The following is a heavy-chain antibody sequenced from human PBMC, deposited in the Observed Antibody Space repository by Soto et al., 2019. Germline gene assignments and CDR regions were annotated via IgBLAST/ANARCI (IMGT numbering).Heavy chain of an antibody. V-gene: IGHV6-1*01. D-gene: IGHD3-3*01. J-gene: IGHJ6*03. Sequence: SQTLSLTCAISGDSVSSNSAAWNWIRQSPSRGLEWLGRTYHRSKWYNDYAVSVKSRITINPDTSKNQFSLQLNSVTPEDTAVYYCAGHYYDFWSGYYTGTSALGDYYYYYMDVWGKGTTVTVSS. CDR3: AGHYYDFWSGYYTGTSALGDYYYYYMDV. CDR2: TYHRSKWYN. CDR1: GDSVSSNSAA.